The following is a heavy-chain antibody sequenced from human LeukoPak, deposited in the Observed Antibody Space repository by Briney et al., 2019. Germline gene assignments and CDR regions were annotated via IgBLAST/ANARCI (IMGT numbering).Heavy chain of an antibody. CDR3: ARDRTHDILTGYYPQGMDV. CDR1: GGTFSSYA. J-gene: IGHJ6*02. CDR2: IIPVFGTA. D-gene: IGHD3-9*01. Sequence: ASVKVSCKASGGTFSSYAISWVRQAPGQGLEWMGGIIPVFGTANYAQKLQGRVTMTTDTSTSTAYMELRSLRSDDTAVYYCARDRTHDILTGYYPQGMDVWGQGTTVTVSS. V-gene: IGHV1-69*05.